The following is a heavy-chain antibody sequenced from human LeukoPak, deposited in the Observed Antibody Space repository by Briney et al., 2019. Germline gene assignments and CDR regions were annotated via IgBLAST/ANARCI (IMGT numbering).Heavy chain of an antibody. CDR2: IKQDGSEK. Sequence: GGSLRLSCAASGFTFSSYWMSWVRQAPGKGLEWVANIKQDGSEKYYVDSVKGRFTISRDNAKNSLYLQMNSLRAEDTAVYYCARDDDTAMGPYYFDYWGQGTLVTVSS. V-gene: IGHV3-7*01. CDR1: GFTFSSYW. CDR3: ARDDDTAMGPYYFDY. J-gene: IGHJ4*02. D-gene: IGHD5-18*01.